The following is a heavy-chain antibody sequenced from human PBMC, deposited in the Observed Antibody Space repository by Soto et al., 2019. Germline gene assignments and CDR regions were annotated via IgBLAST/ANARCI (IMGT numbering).Heavy chain of an antibody. V-gene: IGHV1-18*01. CDR1: GYTFTSYG. CDR3: AREGYYYDSSGYFEDEPSYYFDY. CDR2: ISAYNGNT. D-gene: IGHD3-22*01. J-gene: IGHJ4*02. Sequence: GASVKVSCKASGYTFTSYGISWVRQAPGQGLEWMGWISAYNGNTNYAQKLQGRVTMTTDTSTSTAYMELRSLRSDDTAVYYCAREGYYYDSSGYFEDEPSYYFDYWGQGTLVTVSS.